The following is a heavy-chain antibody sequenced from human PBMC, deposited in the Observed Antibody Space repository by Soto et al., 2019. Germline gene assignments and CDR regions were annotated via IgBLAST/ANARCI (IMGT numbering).Heavy chain of an antibody. J-gene: IGHJ6*02. Sequence: QVQLQESGPGLVKPSETLSLTCTVSGGSISSYYWSWIRQPPGKGLEWIGYIYYSGSTNYNPSLKSRVTISVDTSKNQFSLKLSSVTAADTAVYYCARDQTRGRATYSYGFRASHYYYGMDVWGQGTTVTVSS. D-gene: IGHD5-18*01. CDR1: GGSISSYY. CDR3: ARDQTRGRATYSYGFRASHYYYGMDV. V-gene: IGHV4-59*01. CDR2: IYYSGST.